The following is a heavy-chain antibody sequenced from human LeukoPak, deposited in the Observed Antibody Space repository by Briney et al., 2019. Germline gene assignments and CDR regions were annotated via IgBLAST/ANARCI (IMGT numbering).Heavy chain of an antibody. Sequence: QSGGSLRLSCAASGFTFSSYAMSWVRQAPGKGLEWVSAISGSGGSTYYADSVKGRFTISRDNSKNTLYLQMNSLRAEDTAVYYCARERAPLIAVAAHTGIDYWGQGTLVTVSS. J-gene: IGHJ4*02. CDR1: GFTFSSYA. V-gene: IGHV3-23*01. CDR3: ARERAPLIAVAAHTGIDY. CDR2: ISGSGGST. D-gene: IGHD6-19*01.